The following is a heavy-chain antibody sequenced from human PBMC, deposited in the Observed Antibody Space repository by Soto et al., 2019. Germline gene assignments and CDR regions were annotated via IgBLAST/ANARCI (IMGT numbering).Heavy chain of an antibody. CDR1: GGTFSSYA. Sequence: SVKVSCKASGGTFSSYAISWVRQAPGQGLEWMGGIIPIFGTANYAQKFQGRVTITADESTSTAYMELSSLRSEDTAVYYCARATRSIADRFDPWGQGTLVTVYS. CDR3: ARATRSIADRFDP. CDR2: IIPIFGTA. V-gene: IGHV1-69*13. J-gene: IGHJ5*02. D-gene: IGHD6-6*01.